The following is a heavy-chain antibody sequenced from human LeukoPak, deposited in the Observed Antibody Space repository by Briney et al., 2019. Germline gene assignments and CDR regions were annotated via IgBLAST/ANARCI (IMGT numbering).Heavy chain of an antibody. D-gene: IGHD1-26*01. J-gene: IGHJ4*02. V-gene: IGHV3-23*01. Sequence: GGSLRLSCAAPRFIFSGYGMHWVRQAPGKGLEWVSTISGGGGSTYYADSVKGRFTISRDNSKNTLYLQVNSLRAEDTAVYYCAKGGKWDVTPFDYWGQGTLVTVSS. CDR2: ISGGGGST. CDR1: RFIFSGYG. CDR3: AKGGKWDVTPFDY.